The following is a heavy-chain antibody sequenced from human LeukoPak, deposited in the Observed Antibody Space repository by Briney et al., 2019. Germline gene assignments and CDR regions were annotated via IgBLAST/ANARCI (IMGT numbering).Heavy chain of an antibody. Sequence: SETLSLTCAVYGGSFSGYYWSWIRQPPGKGLEWIGEINHSGSTNYNPSLKSRVTISVDTSKNQFYLKLSSVTAADTAVYYCARDHYTANWYFDYWGQGTLVTVSS. CDR2: INHSGST. CDR3: ARDHYTANWYFDY. J-gene: IGHJ4*02. V-gene: IGHV4-34*01. D-gene: IGHD3-16*02. CDR1: GGSFSGYY.